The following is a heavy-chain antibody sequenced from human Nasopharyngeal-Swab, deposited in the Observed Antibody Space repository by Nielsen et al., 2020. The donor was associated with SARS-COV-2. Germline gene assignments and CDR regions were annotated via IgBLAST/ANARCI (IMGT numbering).Heavy chain of an antibody. CDR3: ARLPTTPLSFDY. J-gene: IGHJ4*02. Sequence: GGSLRLSCAASGFTFNSYWMSWVRQVPGKGLEWVANIKQDGSEKYYVDSVKGRFTISRDNAKNSLYLQMNSLRAEDTAVYYCARLPTTPLSFDYWGQGTLVTDSS. CDR2: IKQDGSEK. CDR1: GFTFNSYW. D-gene: IGHD4-17*01. V-gene: IGHV3-7*01.